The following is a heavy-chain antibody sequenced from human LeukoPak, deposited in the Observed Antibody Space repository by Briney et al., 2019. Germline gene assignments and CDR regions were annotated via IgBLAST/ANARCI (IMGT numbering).Heavy chain of an antibody. Sequence: GESLKISCKGSGYSFTSYWIGWVRQMPGKGLEWMGIIYPGDSDTRYSPSFQGQVTISADKSISTAYLQWSSLKASDTAMYYCARLPPDSGSYYVDPYFDYWGQGTLVTVSS. CDR2: IYPGDSDT. D-gene: IGHD1-26*01. CDR3: ARLPPDSGSYYVDPYFDY. J-gene: IGHJ4*02. CDR1: GYSFTSYW. V-gene: IGHV5-51*01.